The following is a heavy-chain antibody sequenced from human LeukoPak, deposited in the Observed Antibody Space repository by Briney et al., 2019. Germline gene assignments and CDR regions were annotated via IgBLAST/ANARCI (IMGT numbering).Heavy chain of an antibody. CDR3: ATIYGDFSDFDS. CDR1: GVSFSDSY. J-gene: IGHJ4*02. D-gene: IGHD4-17*01. CDR2: VTHDGRI. V-gene: IGHV4-34*01. Sequence: SETLSLTCAVPGVSFSDSYWNWVRQPPGKGLERIGEVTHDGRINYNPSLRGRVTISVDTSMNQFSLRLTSVTAAETTVYYCATIYGDFSDFDSWAQGILVTVSS.